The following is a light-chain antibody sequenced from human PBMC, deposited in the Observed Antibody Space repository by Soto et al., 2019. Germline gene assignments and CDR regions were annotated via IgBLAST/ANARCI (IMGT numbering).Light chain of an antibody. Sequence: EIVLTQSPATQSLSPGERDTLSCRASKSVSSSFAWYQQKPGQAPRLLFYDASKRASGIPAMFSGSGSGTDFTLSISSLEPDDLAVYYCQQRYRWPGAFGQGTEVEIK. J-gene: IGKJ1*01. CDR1: KSVSSS. CDR3: QQRYRWPGA. CDR2: DAS. V-gene: IGKV3-11*01.